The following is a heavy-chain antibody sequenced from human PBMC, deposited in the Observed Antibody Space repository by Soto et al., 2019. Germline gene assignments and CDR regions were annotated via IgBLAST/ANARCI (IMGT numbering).Heavy chain of an antibody. CDR3: ARALITMVRGVITPLDGMDV. D-gene: IGHD3-10*01. V-gene: IGHV5-51*01. Sequence: GESLKISCKGSGYSFTGYWIGWVRQMPGKGLEWMGIIYPGDSDTRYSPSFQGQVTISADKSISTAYLQWSSLKASDTAMCYCARALITMVRGVITPLDGMDVWGQGTTVTVSS. CDR1: GYSFTGYW. J-gene: IGHJ6*02. CDR2: IYPGDSDT.